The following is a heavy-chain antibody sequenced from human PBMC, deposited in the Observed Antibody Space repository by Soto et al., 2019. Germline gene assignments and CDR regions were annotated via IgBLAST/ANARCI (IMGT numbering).Heavy chain of an antibody. CDR2: IIPIFGTA. D-gene: IGHD3-10*01. CDR3: GLKEGFYASGSYFGLAH. V-gene: IGHV1-69*13. CDR1: GGTFSSYA. Sequence: SVKVSCKASGGTFSSYAISWVRQAPGQGLEWMGGIIPIFGTANYAQKFQGRVTITADESTSTAYMELSSLRAEDTAVYYCGLKEGFYASGSYFGLAHWGQGTLVTVS. J-gene: IGHJ4*02.